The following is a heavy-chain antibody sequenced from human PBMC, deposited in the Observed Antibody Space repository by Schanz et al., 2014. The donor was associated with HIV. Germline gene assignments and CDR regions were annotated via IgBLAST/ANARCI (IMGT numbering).Heavy chain of an antibody. CDR1: GFTFDSFG. J-gene: IGHJ6*02. CDR2: ISYDGRNK. Sequence: QVQLAESGGGVVRPGRSLRLSCAASGFTFDSFGMHWVRQAPGKGLEWVAVISYDGRNKYQADSVKGRFTISRDNSKNTMFLQMNSLRVEDTAIYYCAKIRGTRGAYDGMDAWGQGTTVTVS. D-gene: IGHD3-10*01. CDR3: AKIRGTRGAYDGMDA. V-gene: IGHV3-30*18.